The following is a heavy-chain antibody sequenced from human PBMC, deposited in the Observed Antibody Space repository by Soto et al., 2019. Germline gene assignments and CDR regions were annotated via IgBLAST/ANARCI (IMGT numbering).Heavy chain of an antibody. CDR2: IYYTGST. D-gene: IGHD3-10*01. CDR3: ARDHRSLGDYYGIDV. J-gene: IGHJ6*02. V-gene: IGHV4-59*01. Sequence: SETLSLTCTVSGGSISSYYWSWIRQPPGKGLEWIGFIYYTGSTDYNPSLKSRVTISVDTSKNQFSLKVSSVTAADTAVYYCARDHRSLGDYYGIDVWGQGTTVTVSS. CDR1: GGSISSYY.